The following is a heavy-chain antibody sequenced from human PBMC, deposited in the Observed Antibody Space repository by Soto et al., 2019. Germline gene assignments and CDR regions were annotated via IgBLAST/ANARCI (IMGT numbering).Heavy chain of an antibody. V-gene: IGHV3-23*01. CDR2: ISGSGGST. J-gene: IGHJ4*02. Sequence: VQLLESGGGLVQPGGSLRLSCAASGFTFSSYAMSWVRQAPGKGLEWVSAISGSGGSTFYADSVKGRFTISRDNSKNTLYLQMNSLRAEDTAVYYCAKDSQRWLQEFDYWGQGTLVTVSS. CDR1: GFTFSSYA. CDR3: AKDSQRWLQEFDY. D-gene: IGHD5-12*01.